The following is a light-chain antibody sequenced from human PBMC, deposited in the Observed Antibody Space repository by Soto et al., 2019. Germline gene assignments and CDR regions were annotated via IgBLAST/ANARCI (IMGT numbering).Light chain of an antibody. V-gene: IGLV2-23*02. Sequence: QSVRTQPASVSGSPGQWITISCTRTSSDVGYYNLVSWYQQHPGKAPKLMIYEVSKRPSGFSNRFSGSKSGNTASLTISGLQAEDEANYYCCSYPGSSTHYASGPGTKVPVL. CDR3: CSYPGSSTHYA. J-gene: IGLJ1*01. CDR2: EVS. CDR1: SSDVGYYNL.